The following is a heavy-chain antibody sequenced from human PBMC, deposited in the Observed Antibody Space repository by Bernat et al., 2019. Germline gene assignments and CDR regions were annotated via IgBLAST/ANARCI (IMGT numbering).Heavy chain of an antibody. Sequence: EVQLVESGGGLIQPGGSRRLSCAASDFSVSSNYMSWVRQAPGKGLEWVSIIYSDGRTYYAESVEGRFSISRDNSKNTLYLQMNSLRAEDTAVYYCARDVRVAVAATDYYYGMDVWGQGTTVTVSS. V-gene: IGHV3-53*01. J-gene: IGHJ6*02. D-gene: IGHD6-19*01. CDR1: DFSVSSNY. CDR2: IYSDGRT. CDR3: ARDVRVAVAATDYYYGMDV.